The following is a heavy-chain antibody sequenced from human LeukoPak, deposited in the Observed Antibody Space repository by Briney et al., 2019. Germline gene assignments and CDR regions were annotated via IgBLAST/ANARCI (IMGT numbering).Heavy chain of an antibody. CDR3: ARALFYGGYFFDY. V-gene: IGHV4-34*01. J-gene: IGHJ4*02. D-gene: IGHD5-12*01. CDR2: INHSGST. Sequence: SETLSLTCAVYGGSFSGYYWSWIRQPPGKGLEWIGEINHSGSTNYNPSLKSRVTISVDTSKNQFSLKLSSVTAADTAVYYCARALFYGGYFFDYWGQGTLVTVSS. CDR1: GGSFSGYY.